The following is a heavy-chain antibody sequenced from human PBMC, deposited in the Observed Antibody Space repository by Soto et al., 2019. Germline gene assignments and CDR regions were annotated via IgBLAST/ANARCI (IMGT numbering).Heavy chain of an antibody. V-gene: IGHV3-30*18. D-gene: IGHD5-12*01. CDR1: GFTFSSYG. CDR3: AKDAVVATTEAVGLDV. Sequence: GGSLRLSCAASGFTFSSYGMHWVRQAPGKGLEWVAVISYDGSNKYYADSVKGRFTISRDNSKNTLYLQMNSLRAEDTAVYYCAKDAVVATTEAVGLDVWGQGTTVTVSS. J-gene: IGHJ6*02. CDR2: ISYDGSNK.